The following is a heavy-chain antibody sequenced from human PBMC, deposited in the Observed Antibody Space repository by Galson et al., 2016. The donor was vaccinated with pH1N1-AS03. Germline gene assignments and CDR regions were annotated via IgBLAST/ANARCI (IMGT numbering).Heavy chain of an antibody. Sequence: SLRLSCAASGFNFSASAMHWVRQTSGKGLEWIGRIRAKAYNYATEYAAPVRGRFTISKDDSKNTAFLQMNSLKIEDTAVYYCTRHPRRAAGGLGGFDPWGQGTLVTASS. CDR3: TRHPRRAAGGLGGFDP. CDR2: IRAKAYNYAT. V-gene: IGHV3-73*01. CDR1: GFNFSASA. J-gene: IGHJ5*02. D-gene: IGHD6-13*01.